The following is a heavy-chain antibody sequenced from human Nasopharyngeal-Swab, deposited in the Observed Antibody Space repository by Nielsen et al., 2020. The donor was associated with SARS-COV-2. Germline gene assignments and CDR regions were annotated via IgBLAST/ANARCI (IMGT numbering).Heavy chain of an antibody. CDR2: ISSSSSYI. Sequence: GESLKISCAASGFTFSSYSMNWVRQAPGKGLEWVSSISSSSSYIYYADSVRGRFTISRDNAKNSLYLQMNSLRAEDTAVYYCARGCVLTGPSCYYHGMDVWGQGTTVTVSS. CDR3: ARGCVLTGPSCYYHGMDV. D-gene: IGHD3-9*01. V-gene: IGHV3-21*01. J-gene: IGHJ6*02. CDR1: GFTFSSYS.